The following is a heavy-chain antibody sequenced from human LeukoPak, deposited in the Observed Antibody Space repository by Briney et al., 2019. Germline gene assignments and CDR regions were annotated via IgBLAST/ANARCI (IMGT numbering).Heavy chain of an antibody. CDR3: ARFKGVLWFHVGCYFDY. Sequence: GWSLTLSCLASGFSLSRYWMSWVRQDPRAGMEWVGNIKQDGSEKYYVDAVKGRFTISRDNAKNSLYLQMNSLRAEDTAVHYCARFKGVLWFHVGCYFDYWGEGNLVTVSS. CDR1: GFSLSRYW. D-gene: IGHD3-10*01. J-gene: IGHJ4*02. V-gene: IGHV3-7*01. CDR2: IKQDGSEK.